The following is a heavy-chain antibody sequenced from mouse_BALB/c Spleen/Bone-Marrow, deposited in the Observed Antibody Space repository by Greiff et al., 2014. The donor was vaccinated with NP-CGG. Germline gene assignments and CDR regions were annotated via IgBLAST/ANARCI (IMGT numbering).Heavy chain of an antibody. D-gene: IGHD4-1*01. J-gene: IGHJ4*01. CDR3: TRGANPYYYTMDY. CDR2: LDSSDSYT. V-gene: IGHV1S127*01. CDR1: GYTFTSYW. Sequence: QVQLKESGAELVKPGASVKMSCKASGYTFTSYWMHWVKQRPGQGLEWIGVLDSSDSYTTYNQKFKGKATLTVDTSSNTAYMQLSSLTSEDSAVYYCTRGANPYYYTMDYWGQGTSVTVSS.